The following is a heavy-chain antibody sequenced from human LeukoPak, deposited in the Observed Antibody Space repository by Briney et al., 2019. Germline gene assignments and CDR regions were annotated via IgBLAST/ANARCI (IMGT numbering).Heavy chain of an antibody. Sequence: GSLRLSCAASGFTFSSYWMSWVRQAPGKGLEWVANIKQDGSEKYYVDSVRGRFTISRDNAMNSLYLQMNSLRAEDTAVYYCASRRTVTFTDPHTFDIWGQGTMVTVSS. D-gene: IGHD4-17*01. CDR1: GFTFSSYW. CDR3: ASRRTVTFTDPHTFDI. J-gene: IGHJ3*02. CDR2: IKQDGSEK. V-gene: IGHV3-7*03.